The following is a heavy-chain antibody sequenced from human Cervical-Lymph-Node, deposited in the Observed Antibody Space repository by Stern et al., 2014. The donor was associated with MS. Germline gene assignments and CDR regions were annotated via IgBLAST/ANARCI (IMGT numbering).Heavy chain of an antibody. CDR2: IFPVFGTP. J-gene: IGHJ5*02. V-gene: IGHV1-69*01. Sequence: VQLVQSWAEVTKPGSSAKVSCKASGGTFSKFPSSWVRQAPGQGLEWMGGIFPVFGTPTYAQEFRGRVTITADVSTSTVYMELSSLRSDDTAVYYCALSSETSDRWYSLGYDLWGQGTLVTVSS. CDR3: ALSSETSDRWYSLGYDL. D-gene: IGHD6-13*01. CDR1: GGTFSKFP.